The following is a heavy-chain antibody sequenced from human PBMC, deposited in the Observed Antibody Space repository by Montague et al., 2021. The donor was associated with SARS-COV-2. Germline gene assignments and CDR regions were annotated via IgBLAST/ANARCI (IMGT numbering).Heavy chain of an antibody. J-gene: IGHJ6*02. CDR2: ISSSSSYI. CDR1: GFTFSSYS. CDR3: ARDQVPDYYYYYYGMDV. Sequence: SLRLSCAASGFTFSSYSMNWVRQAPGKGLEWVSSISSSSSYIYYADSVKGRFTISRDNAKNSLYLQMNSLRAVDTAVYYCARDQVPDYYYYYYGMDVWGQGTTVTVSS. V-gene: IGHV3-21*01.